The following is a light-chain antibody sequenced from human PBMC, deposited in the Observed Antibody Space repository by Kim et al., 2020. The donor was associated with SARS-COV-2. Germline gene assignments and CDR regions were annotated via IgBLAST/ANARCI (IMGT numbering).Light chain of an antibody. CDR1: QSISSH. CDR3: QQSYITPFT. J-gene: IGKJ3*01. CDR2: AAS. Sequence: DIQMTQSPASLSASVGDRVTITCRTTQSISSHLTWYQQKPGRAPKLLLSAASTLPGGVPSRFSGSGSETDFTLTISSLQPEDFATYFCQQSYITPFTFGPGTKVDIK. V-gene: IGKV1-39*01.